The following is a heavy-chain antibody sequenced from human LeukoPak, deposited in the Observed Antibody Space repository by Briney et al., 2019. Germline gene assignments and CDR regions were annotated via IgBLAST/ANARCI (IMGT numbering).Heavy chain of an antibody. J-gene: IGHJ4*02. CDR2: IWYDGSQK. CDR1: GFGFRSYG. Sequence: GRSLRLSCAASGFGFRSYGMHWVRQAPGEGLEWVAIIWYDGSQKYYANSVKGRFIISGDNTKNTVDLQMNSVRVEDTAVYYCARDPGDYYFDYWGQGTLVTVSS. V-gene: IGHV3-33*01. CDR3: ARDPGDYYFDY. D-gene: IGHD2-21*02.